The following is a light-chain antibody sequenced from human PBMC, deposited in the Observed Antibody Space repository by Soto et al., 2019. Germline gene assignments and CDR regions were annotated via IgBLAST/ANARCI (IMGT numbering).Light chain of an antibody. V-gene: IGKV3-20*01. CDR1: QNLSSSY. CDR2: GAS. CDR3: QQCGRSPIT. Sequence: EIVLTQSPGTLSLSPGERATLSCRASQNLSSSYLAWYQQKPAQAPRLLIYGASSRATGIPDRFSGSGSGTDFTLTISRLEPEDFAIYYCQQCGRSPITFGQGTRLEIK. J-gene: IGKJ5*01.